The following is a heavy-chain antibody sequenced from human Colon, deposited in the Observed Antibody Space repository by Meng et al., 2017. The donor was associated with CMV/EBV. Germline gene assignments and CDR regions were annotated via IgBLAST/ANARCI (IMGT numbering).Heavy chain of an antibody. CDR1: GASITSSRYY. CDR2: IYYSGGT. J-gene: IGHJ4*02. D-gene: IGHD3-3*01. V-gene: IGHV4-39*07. Sequence: SETLSLTCTVSGASITSSRYYWAWIRQPPGKGLEWIATIYYSGGTYYNPSLKSRVTLSLDTSKNQVSLKLSSVTAADTAVYYCARAQSLVLRFLEWLSPYFDYWGQGTLVTVSS. CDR3: ARAQSLVLRFLEWLSPYFDY.